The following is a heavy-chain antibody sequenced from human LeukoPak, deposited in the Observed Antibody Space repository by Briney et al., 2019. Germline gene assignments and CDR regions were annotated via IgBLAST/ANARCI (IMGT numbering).Heavy chain of an antibody. Sequence: GGSLRLSCAASGFTFSDYYMSWIRQAPGKGLEWVGRIKSKADGETIDYAAPVKGRFTFSRDDSKNMLYLQMNSLKSEDTAVYYCSTLTSRGLSDSWGQGTLVTVSS. J-gene: IGHJ4*02. CDR3: STLTSRGLSDS. V-gene: IGHV3-15*01. CDR2: IKSKADGETI. CDR1: GFTFSDYY. D-gene: IGHD1-20*01.